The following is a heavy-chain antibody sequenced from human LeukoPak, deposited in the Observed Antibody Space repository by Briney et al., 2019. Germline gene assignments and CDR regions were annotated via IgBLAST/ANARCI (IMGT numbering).Heavy chain of an antibody. Sequence: ASVKVSCKGSGYSFTSYYIHWVRQAPGQGLEWMGIINPDAGSISYPKKFQGRVTMSRDKSADTAYMELRGLRSDDTAVYYCATNRGDSYAFGYWGQGTHVFVSS. J-gene: IGHJ4*02. D-gene: IGHD3-16*01. CDR3: ATNRGDSYAFGY. V-gene: IGHV1-46*01. CDR2: INPDAGSI. CDR1: GYSFTSYY.